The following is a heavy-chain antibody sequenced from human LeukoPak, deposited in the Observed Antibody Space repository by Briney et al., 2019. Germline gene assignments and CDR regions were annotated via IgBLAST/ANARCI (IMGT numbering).Heavy chain of an antibody. D-gene: IGHD6-6*01. Sequence: GVSLRLSCAASGFTFSTYAMTWVRQAPGKGLEGVSGINSNGDEIYYADSVRGRFTISRDNSNNALYLQMDSLRAEDTAVYYCANWIGTSSRDYWGQGTLVTVSS. CDR2: INSNGDEI. J-gene: IGHJ4*02. CDR3: ANWIGTSSRDY. V-gene: IGHV3-23*01. CDR1: GFTFSTYA.